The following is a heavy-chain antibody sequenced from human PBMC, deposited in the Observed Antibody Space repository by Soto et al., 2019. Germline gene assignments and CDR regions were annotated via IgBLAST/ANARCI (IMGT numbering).Heavy chain of an antibody. Sequence: SETLSLTCSVSGGSVTSTSNYWSWIRQPPGRGLEWFGYMHYSGSTNYNPSLKSRVTISVDTSKNQFSLKLSSVTAADTAVYYCARAWEHLDIDYGGQGTLVTVSS. CDR3: ARAWEHLDIDY. CDR2: MHYSGST. CDR1: GGSVTSTSNY. J-gene: IGHJ4*02. V-gene: IGHV4-61*01. D-gene: IGHD1-26*01.